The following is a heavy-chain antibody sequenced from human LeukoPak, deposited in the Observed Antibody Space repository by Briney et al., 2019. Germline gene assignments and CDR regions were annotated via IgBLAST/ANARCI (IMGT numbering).Heavy chain of an antibody. Sequence: SVKDSCKASGGTFSSYAISWVRQAPGQGLEWMGGIIPIFGTANYAQKFQGRVTITTDESTSTAYMELSSLRSEDTAVYYCASNLAVAGTGAGNWFDPWGQGTLVTVSS. CDR3: ASNLAVAGTGAGNWFDP. D-gene: IGHD6-19*01. J-gene: IGHJ5*02. CDR2: IIPIFGTA. CDR1: GGTFSSYA. V-gene: IGHV1-69*05.